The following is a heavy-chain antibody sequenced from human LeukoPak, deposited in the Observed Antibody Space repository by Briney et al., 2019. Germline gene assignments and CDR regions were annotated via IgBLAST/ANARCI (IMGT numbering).Heavy chain of an antibody. D-gene: IGHD3-9*01. V-gene: IGHV4-4*07. Sequence: SETLSLTCTVSGGSISTYYWSWIRQPAGKGLEWIGRIYTSGSTNYSPSLKSRVTMSVDTSKNQFSLKLSSVTAADTAVYYCARDREDYDILTGSGFYGLDVWGRGTTVTVSS. J-gene: IGHJ6*02. CDR3: ARDREDYDILTGSGFYGLDV. CDR2: IYTSGST. CDR1: GGSISTYY.